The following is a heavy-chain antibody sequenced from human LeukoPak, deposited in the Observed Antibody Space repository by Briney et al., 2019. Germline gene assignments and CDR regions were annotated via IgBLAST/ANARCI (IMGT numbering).Heavy chain of an antibody. CDR1: GGSISSGSYY. Sequence: PSQTLSLTCTVSGGSISSGSYYWSWIRQPAGKGLEWIGRIYTSGSTYYNPSLKSRVTISVDTSKNQFSLKLSSVTAADTAVYYCAHFLAAALYIDYWGQGTLVTVSS. CDR2: IYTSGST. CDR3: AHFLAAALYIDY. D-gene: IGHD6-13*01. V-gene: IGHV4-61*02. J-gene: IGHJ4*02.